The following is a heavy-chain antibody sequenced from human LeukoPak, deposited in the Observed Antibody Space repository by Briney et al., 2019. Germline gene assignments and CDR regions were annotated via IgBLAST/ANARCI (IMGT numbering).Heavy chain of an antibody. CDR1: DTFTNYG. CDR2: ISAYNGNT. CDR3: ARDRGGDPFDY. Sequence: GASVKVSCKASDTFTNYGVSWVRQAPGQGLEWMGWISAYNGNTNYAQKPQGRVTVTTDTSTSTAYMELRSLRSDDTAVYYCARDRGGDPFDYWGQGTLVTVSS. J-gene: IGHJ4*02. D-gene: IGHD2-21*02. V-gene: IGHV1-18*01.